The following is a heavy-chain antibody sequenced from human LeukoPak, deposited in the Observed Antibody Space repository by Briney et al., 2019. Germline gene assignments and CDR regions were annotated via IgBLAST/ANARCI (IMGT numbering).Heavy chain of an antibody. Sequence: SETLSLTCTVSGGSISSYYWSWIRQPPGKGLEWIGYNYYSGSTNYNPSLKSRVTISVDTSKNQFSLKLSSVTAADTAVYYCARSRRVSNWFDPWGQGTLVTVSS. CDR2: NYYSGST. CDR1: GGSISSYY. CDR3: ARSRRVSNWFDP. J-gene: IGHJ5*02. V-gene: IGHV4-59*01.